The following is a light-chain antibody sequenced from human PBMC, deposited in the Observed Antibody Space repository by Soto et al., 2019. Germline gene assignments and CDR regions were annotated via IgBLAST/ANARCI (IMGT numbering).Light chain of an antibody. CDR3: QPDYSLTASV. CDR2: GNR. CDR1: SSNLGAGYD. J-gene: IGLJ3*02. Sequence: QSVLTQPPSVSGAPGQRVTISCTGNSSNLGAGYDVHWYQQLPGAAPKLVIFGNRNRPSGVPERFSGSKSGTSASLAITGLQAEDEADYYCQPDYSLTASVFGGGTKLTVL. V-gene: IGLV1-40*01.